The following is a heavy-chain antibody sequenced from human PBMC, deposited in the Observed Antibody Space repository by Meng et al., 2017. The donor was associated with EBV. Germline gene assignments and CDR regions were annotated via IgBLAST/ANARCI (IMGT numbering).Heavy chain of an antibody. CDR2: FLPRLGAP. D-gene: IGHD3-10*01. CDR1: GSPVRYFA. CDR3: ASESGRGYTPDY. J-gene: IGHJ4*02. Sequence: QEQLWHSAAELKKPWSAVKVSCNASGSPVRYFAISWVRQAPGQGLEGLGGFLPRLGAPNYAQKFHGRVKITADESTSTHYMDLSSLRSEDTAIYYCASESGRGYTPDYWGQGTLVTVSS. V-gene: IGHV1-69*01.